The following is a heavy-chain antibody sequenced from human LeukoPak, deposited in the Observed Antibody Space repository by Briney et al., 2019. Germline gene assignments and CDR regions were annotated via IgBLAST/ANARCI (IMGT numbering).Heavy chain of an antibody. Sequence: SETLSLTCSVSGGSMKDYYWSWIRQPAGKGLEWIGRIYTSGSTNYNPSLKSRVTISVDKSKNQFSLKLSSVTAADTAVYYCARDRIAVAGSGWFDPWGQGTLVTVSS. CDR1: GGSMKDYY. D-gene: IGHD6-19*01. CDR2: IYTSGST. J-gene: IGHJ5*02. CDR3: ARDRIAVAGSGWFDP. V-gene: IGHV4-4*07.